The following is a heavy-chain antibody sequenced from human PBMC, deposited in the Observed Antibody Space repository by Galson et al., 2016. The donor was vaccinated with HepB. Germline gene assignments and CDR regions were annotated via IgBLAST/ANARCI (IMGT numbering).Heavy chain of an antibody. CDR2: IYWDDDK. V-gene: IGHV2-5*02. J-gene: IGHJ4*02. CDR3: ARMSYYDSSGYYAVIDY. CDR1: GFSLNTSGVG. D-gene: IGHD3-22*01. Sequence: PALVKPTQTLTLTCTFSGFSLNTSGVGVGWIRQPPGKALEWLALIYWDDDKRYSPSLKSRLTITKYTSKNQVVLTMTNVYPVDTATYYCARMSYYDSSGYYAVIDYWGQGTLVTVSS.